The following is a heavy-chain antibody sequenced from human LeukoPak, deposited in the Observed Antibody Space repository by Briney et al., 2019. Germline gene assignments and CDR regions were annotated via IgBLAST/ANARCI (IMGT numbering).Heavy chain of an antibody. CDR2: ISSSSSYI. Sequence: GGSLRLSCAASGFTFSSYSMNWVRQAPGKGLEWVSSISSSSSYIYYADSVKGRFTISRDNAKNSLYLQMNSLRAEDTAVYYCARRIYGYSSGWYFDYWGQGTLLTVSS. J-gene: IGHJ4*02. CDR1: GFTFSSYS. CDR3: ARRIYGYSSGWYFDY. D-gene: IGHD6-19*01. V-gene: IGHV3-21*01.